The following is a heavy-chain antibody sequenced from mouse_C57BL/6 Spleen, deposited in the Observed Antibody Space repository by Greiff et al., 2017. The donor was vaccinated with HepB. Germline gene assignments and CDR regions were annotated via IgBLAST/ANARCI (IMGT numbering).Heavy chain of an antibody. CDR1: GYTFTSYW. Sequence: VQLQQPGAELVKPGASVKLSCKASGYTFTSYWMHWVKQRPGQGLEWIGMIHPNSGSTNYNEKFKSKATLTVDKSSSTAYMQLSSLTSEDAAVYYCARSAGPGGWFAYWGQGTLVTVSA. CDR2: IHPNSGST. J-gene: IGHJ3*01. CDR3: ARSAGPGGWFAY. D-gene: IGHD3-1*01. V-gene: IGHV1-64*01.